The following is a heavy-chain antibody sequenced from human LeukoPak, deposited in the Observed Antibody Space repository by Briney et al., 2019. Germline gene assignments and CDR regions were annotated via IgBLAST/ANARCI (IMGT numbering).Heavy chain of an antibody. Sequence: NPSETLSLTCAVYGGSFSGYYWSWIRQPPGKGLEWIGEINHSGSTNYNPSLKSRVAISVDTSKNQFSLKLSSVTAADTAVYYCARHVPYYMDVWGKGTTVTISS. CDR1: GGSFSGYY. CDR2: INHSGST. V-gene: IGHV4-34*01. CDR3: ARHVPYYMDV. J-gene: IGHJ6*03.